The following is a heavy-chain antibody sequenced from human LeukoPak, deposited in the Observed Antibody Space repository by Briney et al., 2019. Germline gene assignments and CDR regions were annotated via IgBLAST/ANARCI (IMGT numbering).Heavy chain of an antibody. CDR3: ASSSSTYYYYYMDV. CDR1: GFTFSSYS. CDR2: ISSSSSYI. V-gene: IGHV3-21*01. J-gene: IGHJ6*03. D-gene: IGHD6-13*01. Sequence: GGSLRLSCAASGFTFSSYSMNWVRQAPGKGLEWVSSISSSSSYIYYADSVKGRFTISRDNAKNSLYLQMNSLRAEDTAVYYCASSSSTYYYYYMDVWGKGTTVTVSS.